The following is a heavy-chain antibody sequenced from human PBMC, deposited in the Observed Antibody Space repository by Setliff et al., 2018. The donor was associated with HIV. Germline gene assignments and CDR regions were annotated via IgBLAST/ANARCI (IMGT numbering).Heavy chain of an antibody. J-gene: IGHJ6*03. CDR3: ARTFHIGSGYYPRGYMDV. CDR2: ISSSSSYI. D-gene: IGHD3-22*01. V-gene: IGHV3-21*01. CDR1: GFTFSSYT. Sequence: GGSLRLSCAASGFTFSSYTMNWVRQAPGKGLEWVSSISSSSSYINYADSVKGRFTISRDNAKNSLYLQMNSLRAEDTAVYYCARTFHIGSGYYPRGYMDVWGKGTTVTVSS.